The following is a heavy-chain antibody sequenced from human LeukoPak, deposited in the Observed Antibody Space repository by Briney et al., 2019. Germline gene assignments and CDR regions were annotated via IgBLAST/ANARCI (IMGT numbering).Heavy chain of an antibody. D-gene: IGHD5-24*01. CDR2: IKQDGSKK. Sequence: GGSLRLSCAGSGFTFRSYWMTWVRQAPGKGLEWVANIKQDGSKKSYVDSVKGRFTISRDNAKNSLYLQMNSLRAEDTAIYYCTRVGYIDEGIDYWGQGTLVTVSS. V-gene: IGHV3-7*04. J-gene: IGHJ4*02. CDR1: GFTFRSYW. CDR3: TRVGYIDEGIDY.